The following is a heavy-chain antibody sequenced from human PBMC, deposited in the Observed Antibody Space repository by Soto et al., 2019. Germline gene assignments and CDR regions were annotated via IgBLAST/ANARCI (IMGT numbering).Heavy chain of an antibody. CDR3: VRHIGQMAATRADY. Sequence: GESLKISCKGSGYSFTSYWISWVRQMPGKGLEWMGRIDPSDSYTNYSPSFQGQVTISVDKSINTAHLQWTSLKSSDTAMYYCVRHIGQMAATRADYWGLGTLVTVSS. J-gene: IGHJ4*02. CDR2: IDPSDSYT. V-gene: IGHV5-10-1*04. D-gene: IGHD2-8*01. CDR1: GYSFTSYW.